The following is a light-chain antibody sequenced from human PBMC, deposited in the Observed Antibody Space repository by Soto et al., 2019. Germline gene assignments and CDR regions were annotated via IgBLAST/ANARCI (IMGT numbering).Light chain of an antibody. V-gene: IGKV1-5*01. CDR1: QSISSW. Sequence: DIHMTQSPATLSASVGDRVTITCRASQSISSWLAWYQQKPGKVPKLLIDDASSLERGVPSRFSGSGSGTEFTLTISSLQPDDFATYYCQQYNTYPWTFGQGTKV. CDR2: DAS. CDR3: QQYNTYPWT. J-gene: IGKJ1*01.